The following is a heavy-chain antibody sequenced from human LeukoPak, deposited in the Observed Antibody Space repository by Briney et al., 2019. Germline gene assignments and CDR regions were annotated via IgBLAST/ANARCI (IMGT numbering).Heavy chain of an antibody. CDR2: ISAYNGNT. D-gene: IGHD5-12*01. V-gene: IGHV1-18*01. CDR3: ARGIVGYNYLSYYFDY. J-gene: IGHJ4*02. Sequence: ASVKVSCKASGYTFTSYDINWVRQATGQGLEWMGWISAYNGNTNYAQKLQGRVTMTTDTSTSTAYMELRSLRSDDTAVYYCARGIVGYNYLSYYFDYWGQGTLVTVSS. CDR1: GYTFTSYD.